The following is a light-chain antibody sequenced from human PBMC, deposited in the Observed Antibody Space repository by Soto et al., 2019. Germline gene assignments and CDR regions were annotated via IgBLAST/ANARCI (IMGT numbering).Light chain of an antibody. CDR3: QQYDDWLRLT. Sequence: EVELTQSPATLSLSPGERATLSCWASQSVNRYLVWYQQQPGQAPRLLIFGASSRATGSPARFSGSGSGTEFNLTISSLQSEDFAVYFCQQYDDWLRLTFGGGTKVDI. CDR2: GAS. J-gene: IGKJ4*01. CDR1: QSVNRY. V-gene: IGKV3D-15*01.